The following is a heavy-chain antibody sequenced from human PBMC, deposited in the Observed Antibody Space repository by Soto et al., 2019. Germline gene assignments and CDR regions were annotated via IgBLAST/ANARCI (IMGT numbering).Heavy chain of an antibody. D-gene: IGHD1-26*01. CDR2: ISYDGSNK. CDR1: GFTFSSYA. Sequence: QVQLVESGGGVVQPGRSLRLSCAASGFTFSSYAMHWVRQAPGKGLEWVAVISYDGSNKYYADSVKGRFTISRDNSNNTLYLQMNSLRAEDTAVYYCASLVPGELLDRLPFDYWGQGTLVTVSS. J-gene: IGHJ4*02. CDR3: ASLVPGELLDRLPFDY. V-gene: IGHV3-30-3*01.